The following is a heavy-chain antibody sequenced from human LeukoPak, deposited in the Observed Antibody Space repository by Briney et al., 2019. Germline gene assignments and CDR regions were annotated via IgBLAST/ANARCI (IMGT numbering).Heavy chain of an antibody. Sequence: GGSLGLSCAASGFTFSSYWMFWVRQAPGQGLEWVSRINNVGNGASHADSVRGRFTISRDNAKNMLYLQMNSLRAEDTAVYYCARVAYYYYYYMDVWGKGTTVTVSS. CDR1: GFTFSSYW. V-gene: IGHV3-74*01. J-gene: IGHJ6*03. CDR3: ARVAYYYYYYMDV. CDR2: INNVGNGA.